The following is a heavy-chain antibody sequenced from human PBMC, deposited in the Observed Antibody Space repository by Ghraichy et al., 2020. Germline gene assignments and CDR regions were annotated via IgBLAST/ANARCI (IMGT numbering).Heavy chain of an antibody. CDR1: GFTFNNYW. D-gene: IGHD4-11*01. CDR2: IKQDGSEE. V-gene: IGHV3-7*03. Sequence: GESLNISCVASGFTFNNYWMSWVRQAPGKGLEWVADIKQDGSEEYFADSVRGRFTISRDNSKNSLYLQMNGLRAEDTAVYYCARRAVITIKILFDYWGQGTLVAVS. CDR3: ARRAVITIKILFDY. J-gene: IGHJ4*02.